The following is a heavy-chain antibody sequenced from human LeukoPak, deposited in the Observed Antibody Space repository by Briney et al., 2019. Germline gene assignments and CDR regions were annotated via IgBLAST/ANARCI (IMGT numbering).Heavy chain of an antibody. CDR1: GGSIISSNYY. V-gene: IGHV4-39*07. Sequence: SETLSLTCSVSGGSIISSNYYWGWIRQPPGKGLEWIGSIYYSGSTYYNPSLKSRVTVSVDTSKNQFSLKLSSVTAADTAVYYCAMTRVVLGYCTNGVCYDVEGDYWGQGTLVTVSS. D-gene: IGHD2-8*01. CDR2: IYYSGST. J-gene: IGHJ4*02. CDR3: AMTRVVLGYCTNGVCYDVEGDY.